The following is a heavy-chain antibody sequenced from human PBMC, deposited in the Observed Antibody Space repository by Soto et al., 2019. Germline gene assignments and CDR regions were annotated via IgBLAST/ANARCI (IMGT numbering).Heavy chain of an antibody. CDR2: INSDGSRT. J-gene: IGHJ4*02. V-gene: IGHV3-74*01. D-gene: IGHD3-22*01. Sequence: PGGSLRLSCAASGFTFSSYWMHWVRQAPGKGLVWVSRINSDGSRTSYADSVKGRFTISRDNAKNTLYLQMNSLRAEDTAVYYCAIRASYYDSSGYFAYWGQGALVTVSS. CDR3: AIRASYYDSSGYFAY. CDR1: GFTFSSYW.